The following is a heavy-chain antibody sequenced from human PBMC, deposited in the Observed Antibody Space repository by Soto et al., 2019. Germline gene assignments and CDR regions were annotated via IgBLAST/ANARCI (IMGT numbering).Heavy chain of an antibody. Sequence: TSETLSLTCTVSGGSISSSSYYWGWIRQPPGKGLEWIGSIYYSGSTYYNPSLRSRVTISVDTSKNQFSLKLSSVTAADTAVYYCARQGRGYCSGGSCYSDEYFQHWGQGTLVTVSS. CDR1: GGSISSSSYY. CDR2: IYYSGST. J-gene: IGHJ1*01. D-gene: IGHD2-15*01. CDR3: ARQGRGYCSGGSCYSDEYFQH. V-gene: IGHV4-39*01.